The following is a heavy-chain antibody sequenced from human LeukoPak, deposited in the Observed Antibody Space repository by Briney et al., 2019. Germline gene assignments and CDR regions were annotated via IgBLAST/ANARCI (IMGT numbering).Heavy chain of an antibody. CDR1: GFTFSDYY. J-gene: IGHJ4*02. V-gene: IGHV3-11*01. CDR3: ARDRVGGYSYGLPWRDFDY. Sequence: PGGSLRLSCAASGFTFSDYYMSWIRQAPGKGLEWVSYISSSGSTIYYADSVKGRFTISRDNAKNSLYLQMNSLRAEDTAVYYCARDRVGGYSYGLPWRDFDYWGQGTLVTVSS. CDR2: ISSSGSTI. D-gene: IGHD5-18*01.